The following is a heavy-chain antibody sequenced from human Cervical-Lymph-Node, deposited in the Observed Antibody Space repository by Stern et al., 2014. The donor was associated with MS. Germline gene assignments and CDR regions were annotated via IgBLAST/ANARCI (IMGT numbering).Heavy chain of an antibody. V-gene: IGHV3-23*01. CDR2: ISGSGGST. J-gene: IGHJ5*02. CDR3: AKSLPEPAAITPNWFDP. CDR1: GFTFSSYA. D-gene: IGHD2-2*02. Sequence: EVQLLESGGGLVQPGGSLRLSCAASGFTFSSYAMSWVRQAPGKGLEWVSAISGSGGSTYYADSVKGRFTISRDNSKNTLYLQMNSLRAEDTAVYYCAKSLPEPAAITPNWFDPWGQGTLVTVSS.